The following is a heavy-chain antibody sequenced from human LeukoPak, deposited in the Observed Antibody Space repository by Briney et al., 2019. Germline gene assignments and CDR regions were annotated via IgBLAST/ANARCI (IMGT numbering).Heavy chain of an antibody. CDR3: ARELFCSGGNCYGAYYFDY. J-gene: IGHJ4*01. Sequence: GGSLRLSCAASGFSFSSFSMSWVRQAPGKALEWVSAISPSSTSIYYADSVKGRFTISRDNAKNSLYLQMNSLRAEDTAMYYCARELFCSGGNCYGAYYFDYWGQEPWSPSPQ. CDR1: GFSFSSFS. CDR2: ISPSSTSI. D-gene: IGHD2-15*01. V-gene: IGHV3-21*01.